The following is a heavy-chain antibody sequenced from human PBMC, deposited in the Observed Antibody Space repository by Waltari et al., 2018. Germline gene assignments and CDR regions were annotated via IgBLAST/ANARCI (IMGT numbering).Heavy chain of an antibody. V-gene: IGHV1-69*12. CDR3: ARRQLGGAFDP. D-gene: IGHD3-16*01. J-gene: IGHJ5*02. CDR1: GGTFGSYA. CDR2: IIPTFGTAP. Sequence: QVQLVQSGAEVRKPGSSVKVSCKASGGTFGSYAITWVRQAPGEGLEWMGGIIPTFGTAPNYAQKFQGRLTITADESTATVYMDLSSLRSDDTAVYYCARRQLGGAFDPWGQGTLVSVSS.